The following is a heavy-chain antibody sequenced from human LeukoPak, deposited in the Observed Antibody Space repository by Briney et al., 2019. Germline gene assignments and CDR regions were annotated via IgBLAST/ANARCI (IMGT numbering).Heavy chain of an antibody. CDR1: GGTFSSYA. D-gene: IGHD5-18*01. V-gene: IGHV1-69*04. J-gene: IGHJ3*02. CDR2: IIPTLRIA. Sequence: SVKVSCKASGGTFSSYAISWVRQAPGKGLEWMGRIIPTLRIAKYAQRFQGRVTITADKSTSTAYMELYSLRSEDTAMYYCAYTAMAQDAFDIWGQGTMVTVSS. CDR3: AYTAMAQDAFDI.